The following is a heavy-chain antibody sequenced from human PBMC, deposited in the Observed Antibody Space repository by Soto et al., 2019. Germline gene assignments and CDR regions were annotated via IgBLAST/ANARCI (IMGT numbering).Heavy chain of an antibody. V-gene: IGHV3-23*01. CDR2: VSGSGGST. Sequence: GGSLSLSCAASGFTFSSCAMSCVRRDPAGKLEWGSAVSGSGGSTYYADSVKGRFTISRDNSKNTLYLQMNSLRAEDTAVDYCAKGGRYYDRLYYFDYWGQGTMVTVSS. CDR3: AKGGRYYDRLYYFDY. D-gene: IGHD3-22*01. J-gene: IGHJ4*02. CDR1: GFTFSSCA.